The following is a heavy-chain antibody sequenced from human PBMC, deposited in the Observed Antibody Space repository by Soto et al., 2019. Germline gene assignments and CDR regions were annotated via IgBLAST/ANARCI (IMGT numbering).Heavy chain of an antibody. V-gene: IGHV4-39*01. CDR3: ARGIVLIETNSLDY. CDR1: GGSISSARFY. D-gene: IGHD3-22*01. J-gene: IGHJ4*02. CDR2: IIYSGDT. Sequence: SETLSLTCNVSGGSISSARFYWGWIRQPPGKGLEWIGSIIYSGDTNYNPSLKSRVTISADTSKNQISLRLTSVTATDTAVYYCARGIVLIETNSLDYWGQGTLVTVSS.